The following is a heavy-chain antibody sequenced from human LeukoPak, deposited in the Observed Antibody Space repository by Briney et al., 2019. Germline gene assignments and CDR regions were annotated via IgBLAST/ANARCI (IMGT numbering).Heavy chain of an antibody. V-gene: IGHV4-34*01. D-gene: IGHD3-16*01. CDR1: GGFFSGYY. CDR2: INHSGST. CDR3: ARSRWYYFDY. Sequence: SETLSLTCAVYGGFFSGYYWSWIRQPPGKGLERIGEINHSGSTNYNPSLKSRVTISVDTSKNQFSLKLSSVTAADTAVYYCARSRWYYFDYWGQGTLVTVSS. J-gene: IGHJ4*02.